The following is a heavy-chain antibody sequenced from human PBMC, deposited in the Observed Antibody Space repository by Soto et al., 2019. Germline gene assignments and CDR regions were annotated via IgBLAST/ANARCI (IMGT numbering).Heavy chain of an antibody. V-gene: IGHV4-59*01. J-gene: IGHJ4*02. CDR3: ARAGITMVRGVFDY. Sequence: ASETLSLTCTVSGGSISSYYWSWIRQPPGKGLEWIGYIYYSGSTNYNPSLKSRVTISVDTSKNQFSLKLSSVTAADTAVYYCARAGITMVRGVFDYWGQGTLVTVSS. CDR1: GGSISSYY. D-gene: IGHD3-10*01. CDR2: IYYSGST.